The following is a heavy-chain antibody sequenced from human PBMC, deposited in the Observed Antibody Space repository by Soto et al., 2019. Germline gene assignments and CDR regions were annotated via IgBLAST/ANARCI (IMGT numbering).Heavy chain of an antibody. J-gene: IGHJ3*02. CDR1: GFTFSNYA. CDR3: AKGSSASSYSAFDI. CDR2: VSGSGDST. Sequence: GGSLRRSCAASGFTFSNYAMGWVRQAPGKGLEWVSTVSGSGDSTYYADSVKGRFTISRDNSKSTLYLQMSSLRAEDKAVYYWAKGSSASSYSAFDIWGQGTMVTVSS. D-gene: IGHD2-2*01. V-gene: IGHV3-23*01.